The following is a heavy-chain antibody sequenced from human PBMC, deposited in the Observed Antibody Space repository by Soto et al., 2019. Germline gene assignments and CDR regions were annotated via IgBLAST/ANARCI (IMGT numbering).Heavy chain of an antibody. V-gene: IGHV3-11*05. J-gene: IGHJ3*02. CDR3: ARDADILTGSDAFDI. CDR2: IGSSSSNT. Sequence: QVQLVESGGGLVKPGGSLRLSCAASGFTFSDYYMSWIRQAPGKGLEWVSYIGSSSSNTNYADSVKGRFTISRDNAKNSLYLQMNSLRAEDTAVYYCARDADILTGSDAFDIWGQGTMVTVSS. CDR1: GFTFSDYY. D-gene: IGHD3-9*01.